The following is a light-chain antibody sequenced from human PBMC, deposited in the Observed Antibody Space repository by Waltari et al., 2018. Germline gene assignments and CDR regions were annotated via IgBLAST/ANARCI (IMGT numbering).Light chain of an antibody. J-gene: IGKJ4*01. CDR1: QSVTSIS. CDR3: QQYDGEVVT. V-gene: IGKV3-20*01. Sequence: CSASQSVTSISLTWYQQKVGQAPRLLIYGTSSRATGIPDRFSGSGSGTDFTLTISRLEPEDFAVYYCQQYDGEVVTFGGGTKVEI. CDR2: GTS.